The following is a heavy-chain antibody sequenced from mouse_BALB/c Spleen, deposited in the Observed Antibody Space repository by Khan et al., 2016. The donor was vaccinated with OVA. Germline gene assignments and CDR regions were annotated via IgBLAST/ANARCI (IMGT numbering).Heavy chain of an antibody. J-gene: IGHJ3*01. CDR2: INPSNDYT. D-gene: IGHD3-2*01. Sequence: VQLKASGAELARPGASVKMSCKTSGYTFTTYTLHWVKQRPGRSLEWIGYINPSNDYTNYNQKFKDKSTLTADKSSSTAYMQLSSLTSEDSAEYYCARSGQLGLRGGFTYGGQGTQVTVAA. CDR1: GYTFTTYT. V-gene: IGHV1-4*01. CDR3: ARSGQLGLRGGFTY.